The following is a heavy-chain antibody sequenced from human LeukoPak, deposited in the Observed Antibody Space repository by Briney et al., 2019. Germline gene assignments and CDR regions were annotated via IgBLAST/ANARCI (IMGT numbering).Heavy chain of an antibody. Sequence: PGGSLGLSCAASGFTVRSYYMAWVRQAPGKGLEWVSVIYSGGDTYYADSVKGRFTISRDNSKNMIYLEMNSLRAEDTAVYYCAREDYVWGSYDYWGQGTLVTVSS. CDR1: GFTVRSYY. D-gene: IGHD3-16*01. V-gene: IGHV3-66*01. CDR3: AREDYVWGSYDY. CDR2: IYSGGDT. J-gene: IGHJ4*02.